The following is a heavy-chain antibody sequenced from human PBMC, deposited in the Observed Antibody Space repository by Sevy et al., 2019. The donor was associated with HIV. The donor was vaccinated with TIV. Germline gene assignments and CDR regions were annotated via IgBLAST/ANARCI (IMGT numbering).Heavy chain of an antibody. V-gene: IGHV1-24*01. Sequence: ASVKVSCKVSGYTLTKLSMHWVRQGPGKGLEWMGSFDPEDGETIYAQKFQGRVTMTEDTSTDTAQMELGSLKSEDTAVYYCATTKDYYESSGSPFDYWGQGTLVTVSS. CDR2: FDPEDGET. J-gene: IGHJ4*02. D-gene: IGHD3-22*01. CDR1: GYTLTKLS. CDR3: ATTKDYYESSGSPFDY.